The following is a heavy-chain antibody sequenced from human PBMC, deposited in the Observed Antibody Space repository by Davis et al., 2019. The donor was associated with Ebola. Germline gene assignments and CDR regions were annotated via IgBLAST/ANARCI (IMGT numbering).Heavy chain of an antibody. D-gene: IGHD6-19*01. CDR3: ARNQWPVSFDY. CDR1: GLTFGDYA. Sequence: GESLKISCTASGLTFGDYAMNWVRRAPGKGLEWVGFIRSKAYGGKAQYAASVKGRFTISRDDSKSIVYLQMNSLRDEDTALYYCARNQWPVSFDYWGQGILVTVSS. J-gene: IGHJ4*02. CDR2: IRSKAYGGKA. V-gene: IGHV3-49*04.